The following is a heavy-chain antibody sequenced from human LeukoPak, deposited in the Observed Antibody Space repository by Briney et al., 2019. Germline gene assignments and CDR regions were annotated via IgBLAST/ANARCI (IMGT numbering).Heavy chain of an antibody. CDR2: FDPEDGET. CDR3: ATLEYYYGSGSRYYFDY. CDR1: GYTLTELS. V-gene: IGHV1-24*01. Sequence: GASVKVSCKVSGYTLTELSMHWVRQAPGKGLEWMGGFDPEDGETIYAQKFQGRVTVTEDTSTDTAYMELSSLRSEDTAVYYCATLEYYYGSGSRYYFDYWGQGTLVTVSS. D-gene: IGHD3-10*01. J-gene: IGHJ4*02.